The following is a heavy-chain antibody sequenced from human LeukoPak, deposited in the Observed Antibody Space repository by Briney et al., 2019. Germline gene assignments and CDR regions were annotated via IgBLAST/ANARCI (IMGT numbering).Heavy chain of an antibody. V-gene: IGHV3-9*01. CDR1: GFTFDDYA. CDR3: ARDGRGFGATIDFPYYYYYMDV. D-gene: IGHD3-10*01. J-gene: IGHJ6*03. CDR2: ISWNSGSI. Sequence: PGGSLRLSCAASGFTFDDYAMHWVRQAPGKGLEWVSGISWNSGSIGYADSVKGRFTISRDNAKNTLYLQMNSLRAEDTAVYYCARDGRGFGATIDFPYYYYYMDVWGKGTTVTVSS.